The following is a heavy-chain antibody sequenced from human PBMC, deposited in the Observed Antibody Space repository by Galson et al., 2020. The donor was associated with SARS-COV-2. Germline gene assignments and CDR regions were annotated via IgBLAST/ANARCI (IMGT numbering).Heavy chain of an antibody. CDR3: ASLDSSGWYPPLGYFDY. J-gene: IGHJ4*02. V-gene: IGHV5-51*01. CDR1: GYSFTSYW. Sequence: GESLKISCKGSGYSFTSYWIGWVRQMPGKGLEWMGIIYPGDSDTRYSPSFQGQVTISADKSISTAYLQWSGLKASDTAMYYCASLDSSGWYPPLGYFDYWGQGTLVTVSS. CDR2: IYPGDSDT. D-gene: IGHD6-19*01.